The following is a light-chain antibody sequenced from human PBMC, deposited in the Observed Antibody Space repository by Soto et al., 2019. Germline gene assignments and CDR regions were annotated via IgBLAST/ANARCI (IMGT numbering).Light chain of an antibody. CDR1: QDINIY. V-gene: IGKV1-33*01. CDR3: QQYDILPIT. Sequence: DIQMTQSPSSLFASVGDRVTTTCQATQDINIYLNWYQRKPGKAPNLLIYDASNLEIGVPSRFSGSGSGTHFTFTISSLQTEDIGTYYCQQYDILPITFGRGTRLEIK. J-gene: IGKJ5*01. CDR2: DAS.